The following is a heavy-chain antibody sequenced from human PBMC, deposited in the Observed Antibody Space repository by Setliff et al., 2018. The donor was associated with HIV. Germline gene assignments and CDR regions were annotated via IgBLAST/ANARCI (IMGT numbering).Heavy chain of an antibody. CDR1: GGSISSYY. D-gene: IGHD3-3*01. V-gene: IGHV4-59*08. CDR3: ARHANYDFWSGYWGYYFDY. CDR2: IYYSGST. Sequence: SETLSLTCTVSGGSISSYYWSWIRQPPGKGLEWIGYIYYSGSTKYNPSLKSRVTISVDTSKKQVSLKLSSVTAADTAVYYCARHANYDFWSGYWGYYFDYWGQGTLVTVSS. J-gene: IGHJ4*02.